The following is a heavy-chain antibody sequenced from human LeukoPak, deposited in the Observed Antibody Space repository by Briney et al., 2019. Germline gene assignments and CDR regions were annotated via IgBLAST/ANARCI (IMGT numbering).Heavy chain of an antibody. Sequence: GGSLRLSCAASGFTFSSYAMHWVRQAPGKGLEWVAVISYDGSNKYYADSVKGRFTISRDNSKSTLYLQMNSLRAEDTAVYYCARDYSSSGSYLDYWGQGTLVTVSS. J-gene: IGHJ4*02. CDR2: ISYDGSNK. CDR3: ARDYSSSGSYLDY. CDR1: GFTFSSYA. V-gene: IGHV3-30*01. D-gene: IGHD3-10*01.